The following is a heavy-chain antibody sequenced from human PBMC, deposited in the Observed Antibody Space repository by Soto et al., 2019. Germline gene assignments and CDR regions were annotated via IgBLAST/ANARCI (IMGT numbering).Heavy chain of an antibody. CDR2: IYSGGTT. D-gene: IGHD3-10*01. V-gene: IGHV3-53*01. CDR3: ARDLNYGSGSYEGMDV. J-gene: IGHJ6*02. CDR1: GFTVSSNF. Sequence: PGGSLRLSCAAAGFTVSSNFMNWVRQAPGKGLEWVSVIYSGGTTYYADSVKGRFTISSDNSKNTVYLQMNRLRAEDTAVYYCARDLNYGSGSYEGMDVWSQGTTVTVSS.